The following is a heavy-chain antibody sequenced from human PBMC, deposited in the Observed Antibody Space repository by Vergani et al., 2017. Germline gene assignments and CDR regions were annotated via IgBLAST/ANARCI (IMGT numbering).Heavy chain of an antibody. CDR2: IDPSDSYT. CDR1: GYRFTSYW. Sequence: EVQLVQSGAEVKKPGESLRISCKGSGYRFTSYWISWVRQMPGKGLEWMGRIDPSDSYTNYSPSFQGHVTSSADKSISTAYLQWSSLKASDTAMYYCARHRWGSIAAASVYDYWGQGTLVTVSS. J-gene: IGHJ4*02. D-gene: IGHD6-13*01. CDR3: ARHRWGSIAAASVYDY. V-gene: IGHV5-10-1*03.